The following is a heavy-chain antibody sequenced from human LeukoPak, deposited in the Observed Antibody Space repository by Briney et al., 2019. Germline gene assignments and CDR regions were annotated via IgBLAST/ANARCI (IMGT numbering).Heavy chain of an antibody. CDR1: GGSISSYY. D-gene: IGHD2-15*01. CDR3: ARRDIVGTYGMDV. J-gene: IGHJ6*02. V-gene: IGHV4-59*01. Sequence: SETLSLTCTVSGGSISSYYWSRIRQPPGKGLEWIGYIYYSGSTNYNPSLKSRVTISVDTSKNQFSLKLSSVTAADTAVYYCARRDIVGTYGMDVWGQGTTVTVSS. CDR2: IYYSGST.